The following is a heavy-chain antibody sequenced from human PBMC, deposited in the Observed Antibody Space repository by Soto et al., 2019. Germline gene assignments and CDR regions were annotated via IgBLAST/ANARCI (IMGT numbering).Heavy chain of an antibody. CDR2: ISPYNGNT. J-gene: IGHJ4*02. D-gene: IGHD3-16*01. CDR3: GRDMRALIPFPWDH. V-gene: IGHV1-18*01. CDR1: GYTFRNYG. Sequence: QVQLVQSGPEVKKPGASVKVSCEASGYTFRNYGITWVRQAPGQGLEYMGWISPYNGNTLYAQNFQGRITMTTDTSTRTIYMELTSLRSDDTAVYFCGRDMRALIPFPWDHWGQGKLVTVSS.